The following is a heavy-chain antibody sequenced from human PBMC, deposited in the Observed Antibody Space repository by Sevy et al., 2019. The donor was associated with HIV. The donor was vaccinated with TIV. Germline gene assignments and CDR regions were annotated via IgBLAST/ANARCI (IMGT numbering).Heavy chain of an antibody. J-gene: IGHJ4*02. CDR3: VNDWRSNSDYCDGDCLDY. D-gene: IGHD2-21*01. CDR1: GFTFSSYA. V-gene: IGHV3-23*01. Sequence: GGSLRLSCAASGFTFSSYAMSWVRQAPGKGLEWVSTLTDTDGSTYYAKSVKGGFTISRDNSKNTLNLQINSLRPEDTSIYYCVNDWRSNSDYCDGDCLDYWGQGTLVTVSS. CDR2: LTDTDGST.